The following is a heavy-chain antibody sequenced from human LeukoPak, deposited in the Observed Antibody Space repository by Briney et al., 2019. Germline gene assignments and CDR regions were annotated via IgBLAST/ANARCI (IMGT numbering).Heavy chain of an antibody. D-gene: IGHD3-10*01. CDR2: IYSGGST. V-gene: IGHV3-53*01. Sequence: GGSLRLSCAASGFTFSSYSMNWVRQAPGKGLEWVSVIYSGGSTYYADSVKGRFTISRDNSKNTLYLQMNSLRAEDTAVYYCAKLWFGELTDAFDIWGQGTMVTVSS. J-gene: IGHJ3*02. CDR3: AKLWFGELTDAFDI. CDR1: GFTFSSYS.